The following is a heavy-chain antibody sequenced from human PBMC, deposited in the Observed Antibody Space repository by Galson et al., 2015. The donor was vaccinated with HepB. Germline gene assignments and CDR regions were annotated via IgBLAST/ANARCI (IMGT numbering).Heavy chain of an antibody. Sequence: SVKVSCKASGYTFTSYYMHWVRQAPGQGLEWMGIINPSGGSTSYAQKLQGRVTMTRGTSTSTVYMEPSSLRSEDTAVYYCARAGVGIAAAGNEDYYYGMDVWGQGTTVTVSS. CDR2: INPSGGST. J-gene: IGHJ6*02. D-gene: IGHD6-13*01. V-gene: IGHV1-46*04. CDR3: ARAGVGIAAAGNEDYYYGMDV. CDR1: GYTFTSYY.